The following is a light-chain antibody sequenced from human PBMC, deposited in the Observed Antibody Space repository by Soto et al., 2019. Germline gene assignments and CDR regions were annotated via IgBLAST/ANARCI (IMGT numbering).Light chain of an antibody. CDR3: CSYLGSRTV. J-gene: IGLJ7*01. Sequence: QSALTQPASVSGSPGQSITISCTGGSSDVGNYNLVSWYQQHPAKAPKLIIYEDDKRPSGVSNRFSGSKSGDTASLTISGLQAEDEADYYCCSYLGSRTVFGGGTQLTVL. CDR1: SSDVGNYNL. V-gene: IGLV2-23*01. CDR2: EDD.